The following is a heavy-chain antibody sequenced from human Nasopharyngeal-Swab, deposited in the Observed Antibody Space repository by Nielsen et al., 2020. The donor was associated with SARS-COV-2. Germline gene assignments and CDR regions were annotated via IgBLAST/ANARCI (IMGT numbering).Heavy chain of an antibody. Sequence: GESLKISCAASGFTVSSDFMSWFRQAPGKGLQWVSALYGGGCTYYADSVKGRFSISRDNSKNTLYLQMNSLRDEDTAVYHCARHGVVADAFDIWGRGTVVTVSS. CDR1: GFTVSSDF. CDR2: LYGGGCT. J-gene: IGHJ3*02. D-gene: IGHD3-22*01. V-gene: IGHV3-66*04. CDR3: ARHGVVADAFDI.